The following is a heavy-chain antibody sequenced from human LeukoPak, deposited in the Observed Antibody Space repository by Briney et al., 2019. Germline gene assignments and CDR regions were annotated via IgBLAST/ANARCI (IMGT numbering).Heavy chain of an antibody. J-gene: IGHJ4*02. CDR3: ARLGAVVVVPAAIHPYFDY. CDR2: ISWNSGNI. D-gene: IGHD2-2*02. V-gene: IGHV3-9*01. Sequence: GRSLRLSCAASGFSFEDYAMHWVRQAPGKGLEWVSGISWNSGNIDYADAVKGRFTISRDNAKNSLYLQMNSLRAEDTAVYYCARLGAVVVVPAAIHPYFDYWGQGTLVTVSS. CDR1: GFSFEDYA.